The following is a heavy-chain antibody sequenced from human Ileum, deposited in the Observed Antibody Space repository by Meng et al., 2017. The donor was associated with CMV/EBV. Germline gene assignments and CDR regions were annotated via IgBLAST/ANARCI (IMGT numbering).Heavy chain of an antibody. D-gene: IGHD6-13*01. Sequence: GESLKISCAASGFTFSSYWMHWVRQAPGKGLVWVSRINSDGSSTSYADSVKGRFTISRDNAKNTLYLQMNSLRAEDTAVYYCARVKYSSSALRYWGQGTLVTVSS. CDR1: GFTFSSYW. CDR3: ARVKYSSSALRY. J-gene: IGHJ4*02. CDR2: INSDGSST. V-gene: IGHV3-74*01.